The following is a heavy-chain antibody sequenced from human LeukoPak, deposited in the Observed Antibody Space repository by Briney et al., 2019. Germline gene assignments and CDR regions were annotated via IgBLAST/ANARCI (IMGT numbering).Heavy chain of an antibody. CDR3: TTWTDLYDY. CDR2: IRSKSDGGTS. CDR1: GFRFSDAW. D-gene: IGHD3/OR15-3a*01. Sequence: GGSLRLSCAASGFRFSDAWMSWVRQAPGKGLEWVGRIRSKSDGGTSDYAAPVKGRFIISREDSRDALYLQMNSLRVEDTAVYYCTTWTDLYDYWGQGTLVAVSS. V-gene: IGHV3-15*01. J-gene: IGHJ4*02.